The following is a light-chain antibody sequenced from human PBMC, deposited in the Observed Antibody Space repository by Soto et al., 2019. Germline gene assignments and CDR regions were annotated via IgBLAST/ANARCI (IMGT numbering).Light chain of an antibody. Sequence: DIQMTQSPSTLSASVGDRVTITCRASQSISSWLAWYQQKPGKAPKLLIYDASSLESGVLSRFSGSGSGTEFTPTISSLQPDYVAYYYCQQYNSYLLTFGGGTKVEIK. CDR2: DAS. J-gene: IGKJ4*01. V-gene: IGKV1-5*01. CDR1: QSISSW. CDR3: QQYNSYLLT.